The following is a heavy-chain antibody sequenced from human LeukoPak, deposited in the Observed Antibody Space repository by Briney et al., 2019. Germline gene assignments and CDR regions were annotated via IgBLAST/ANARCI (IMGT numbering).Heavy chain of an antibody. CDR1: GFTFSSYA. CDR3: ARDATLQLGDFDY. V-gene: IGHV3-30*04. CDR2: ISYDGSNK. J-gene: IGHJ4*02. Sequence: GRSLRLSCAASGFTFSSYAMHWVRQAPGKGLEWVAVISYDGSNKYYADSVKGRFTISRDNSKNTLYLQMNSLRAEDTAVYYCARDATLQLGDFDYWGQGTLVTVSS. D-gene: IGHD6-13*01.